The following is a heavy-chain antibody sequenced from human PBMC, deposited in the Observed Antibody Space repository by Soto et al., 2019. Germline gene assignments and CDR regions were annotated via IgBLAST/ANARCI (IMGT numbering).Heavy chain of an antibody. CDR3: ARVPGDL. J-gene: IGHJ5*02. Sequence: SETLSLTCSVSGFAITRGYYWGWVRRPPGKGLEWIASIYHSGIAHYNPSLQSRVTISVDTSKNQFSLSLISVTAADTAVYFCARVPGDLWGQGSLVTVSS. CDR2: IYHSGIA. D-gene: IGHD3-10*01. V-gene: IGHV4-38-2*02. CDR1: GFAITRGYY.